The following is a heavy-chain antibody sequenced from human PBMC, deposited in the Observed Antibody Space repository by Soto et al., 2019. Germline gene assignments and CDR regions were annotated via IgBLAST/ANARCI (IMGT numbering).Heavy chain of an antibody. CDR1: GGTFSSYA. CDR2: VIPIFGTA. CDR3: AGSQGGSSSLDIYYYYYYGIDV. V-gene: IGHV1-69*01. Sequence: QVQLVQSGAEVKKPGSSVKVSCKAPGGTFSSYAISWVRQAPGQGLEWMGGVIPIFGTAKYAQKFQGRVTITADESTSSGYIELRSVRSEDTAVYYCAGSQGGSSSLDIYYYYYYGIDVWGQATTVTVSS. D-gene: IGHD2-15*01. J-gene: IGHJ6*02.